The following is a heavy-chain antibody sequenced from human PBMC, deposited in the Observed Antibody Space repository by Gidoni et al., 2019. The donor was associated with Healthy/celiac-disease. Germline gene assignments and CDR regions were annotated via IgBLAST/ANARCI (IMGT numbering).Heavy chain of an antibody. V-gene: IGHV3-15*01. CDR2: TT. D-gene: IGHD1-26*01. CDR3: TTGPYSGSYFNVRYFDL. J-gene: IGHJ2*01. Sequence: TTDYAAPVKGRFTISRDDSKNTLYLQMNSLKTEDTAVYYCTTGPYSGSYFNVRYFDLWGRGTLVTVSS.